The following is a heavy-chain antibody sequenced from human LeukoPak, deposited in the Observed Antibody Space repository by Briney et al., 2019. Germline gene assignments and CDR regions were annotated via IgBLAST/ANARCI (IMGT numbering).Heavy chain of an antibody. CDR3: AKYNYYGSGSYYNDFDS. CDR2: ISRSGDRT. J-gene: IGHJ4*02. V-gene: IGHV3-23*01. D-gene: IGHD3-10*01. Sequence: PGGSLRLSCAASGFTFSTYAMSWVRQAPGKGLEWVSSISRSGDRTYYRDSVKGQFTISRDNSKNTLYLQMNSLRAEDTAIYYCAKYNYYGSGSYYNDFDSWGQGTLVTVSS. CDR1: GFTFSTYA.